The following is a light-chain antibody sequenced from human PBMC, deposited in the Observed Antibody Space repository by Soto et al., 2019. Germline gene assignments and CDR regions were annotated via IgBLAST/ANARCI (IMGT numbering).Light chain of an antibody. CDR2: GAS. J-gene: IGKJ5*01. CDR3: QQRSNWPSIT. CDR1: QSVSNNY. Sequence: EIVLTQSPGSLYLTPGERATLSCRTSQSVSNNYLAWYQQKPGQAPRLLFFGASIRATGIPDRFSGSGSGTDFTLTISSLEPEDFAVYYCQQRSNWPSITFGQGTRLEIK. V-gene: IGKV3D-20*02.